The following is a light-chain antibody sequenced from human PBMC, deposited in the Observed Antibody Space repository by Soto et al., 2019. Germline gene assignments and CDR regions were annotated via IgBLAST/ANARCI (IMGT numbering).Light chain of an antibody. Sequence: QSALTQPSSVSGSPAHSITISCTGTSSDVGGYNYVSWYQHHPGKAPKLIIYEVSYRPSGVSNRFSGSKSGNTASLTISGLQADDDADYYCCSYTSTSTHVFGTGTKVTVL. V-gene: IGLV2-14*01. CDR2: EVS. CDR3: CSYTSTSTHV. J-gene: IGLJ1*01. CDR1: SSDVGGYNY.